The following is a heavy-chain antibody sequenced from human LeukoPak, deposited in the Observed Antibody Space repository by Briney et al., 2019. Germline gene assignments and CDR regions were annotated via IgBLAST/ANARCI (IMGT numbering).Heavy chain of an antibody. J-gene: IGHJ5*01. CDR2: ISSTSAYI. CDR3: ARVAVSGPTGWFDS. CDR1: GFALKSYS. Sequence: GGSLRLSCAGFGFALKSYSLSWVRQAPGKGLEGVSSISSTSAYIYYADSVKGRFTISRDNVDNVVYLQMNSLGAEDTAVYYCARVAVSGPTGWFDSWGQGTLVIVSS. V-gene: IGHV3-21*01. D-gene: IGHD2-8*02.